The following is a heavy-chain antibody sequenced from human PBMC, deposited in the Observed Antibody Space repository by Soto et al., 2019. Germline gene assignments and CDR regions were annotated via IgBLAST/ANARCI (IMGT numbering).Heavy chain of an antibody. V-gene: IGHV3-33*01. CDR1: GFTFSTYG. J-gene: IGHJ4*02. D-gene: IGHD6-13*01. CDR3: ARDLFPYSSRSVGD. Sequence: QVQLVESGGGVVQPGRSLRLSCAASGFTFSTYGLQWVRQAPGRGLEWVALIWFDGSNKYYADSVKGRFAISRDNSKNTRYLQMNSLRAEDTAVYYCARDLFPYSSRSVGDWGQGTLVTVSS. CDR2: IWFDGSNK.